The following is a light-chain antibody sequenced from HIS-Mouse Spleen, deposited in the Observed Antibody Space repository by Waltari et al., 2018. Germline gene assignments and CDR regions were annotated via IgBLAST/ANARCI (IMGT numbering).Light chain of an antibody. CDR2: GNS. V-gene: IGLV1-40*01. Sequence: QSVLTQPPSVSGAPGQRVTISCTGSSSNIGAGYDVHWYQQLPGTAPKLLIYGNSNRPSGVPDRFSGSKSGTSASLAITGLQAEDEADYYCQSYDSSLNGSKWVFGGGTKLTVL. J-gene: IGLJ3*02. CDR1: SSNIGAGYD. CDR3: QSYDSSLNGSKWV.